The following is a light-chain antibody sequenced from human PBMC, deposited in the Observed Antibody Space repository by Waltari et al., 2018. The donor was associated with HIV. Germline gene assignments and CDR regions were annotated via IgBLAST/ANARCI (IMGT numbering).Light chain of an antibody. Sequence: EIVMTQSPATLSVSPGERATLSCRASQRVSSNLAWYQQKPGQAPRLLIYGASTRATGIPARFSGSGSGTEFTLTLSSLQSEDFAVYFCQQYYNWPYTFGQGTKLEIK. J-gene: IGKJ2*01. V-gene: IGKV3-15*01. CDR2: GAS. CDR1: QRVSSN. CDR3: QQYYNWPYT.